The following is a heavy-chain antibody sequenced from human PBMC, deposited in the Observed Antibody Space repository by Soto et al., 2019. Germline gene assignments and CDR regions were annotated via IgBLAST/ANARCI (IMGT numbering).Heavy chain of an antibody. D-gene: IGHD2-2*01. V-gene: IGHV3-23*01. CDR1: GFTFSSYA. J-gene: IGHJ6*02. CDR2: ISGSGGST. CDR3: AKDQVVPAATPYYYYYYGMDV. Sequence: LRLSCAASGFTFSSYATSWVRQAPGKGLEWVSAISGSGGSTYYADSVKGRFTISRDNSKNTLYLQMNSLRAEDTAVYYCAKDQVVPAATPYYYYYYGMDVWGQGTTVTVSS.